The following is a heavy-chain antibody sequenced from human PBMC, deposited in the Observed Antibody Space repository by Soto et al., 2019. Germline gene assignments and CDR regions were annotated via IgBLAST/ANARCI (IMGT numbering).Heavy chain of an antibody. CDR1: GFTFSNYW. CDR3: ARELGMATTIDY. Sequence: GGSLRLSCAASGFTFSNYWMSWVRQAPGKGLEWVANIKGDGSERNYVDSVKGRFTISRDNAKNSLYLQMNSLRAEDTAVYYCARELGMATTIDYWGQGTLVTVSS. D-gene: IGHD7-27*01. CDR2: IKGDGSER. V-gene: IGHV3-7*03. J-gene: IGHJ4*02.